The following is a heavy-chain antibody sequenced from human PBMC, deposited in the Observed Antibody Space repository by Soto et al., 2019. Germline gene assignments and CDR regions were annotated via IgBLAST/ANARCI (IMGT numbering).Heavy chain of an antibody. Sequence: CGSLRLSCAACGVSVSSYYMSWVRQAPGEGLEWVSVIYSGGSTYYADSVKGRFIISRDNSKNTLYLQMTSLRAEDTAVYYCAREGGLGSGSYYNKFYYYYPMDVWGQGTTVTVSS. CDR3: AREGGLGSGSYYNKFYYYYPMDV. V-gene: IGHV3-53*01. CDR1: GVSVSSYY. J-gene: IGHJ6*02. CDR2: IYSGGST. D-gene: IGHD3-10*01.